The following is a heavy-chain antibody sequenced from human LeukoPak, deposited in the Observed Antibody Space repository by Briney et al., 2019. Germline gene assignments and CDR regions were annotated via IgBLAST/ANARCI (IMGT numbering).Heavy chain of an antibody. J-gene: IGHJ6*03. CDR3: ARGAARYYGSGSFKYYYYMDV. CDR2: ISYDGSNK. CDR1: GFTFSSYS. V-gene: IGHV3-30*03. Sequence: GGSLRLSCAASGFTFSSYSMNWVRQAPGKGLEWVAVISYDGSNKYYADSVKGRFTISRDNSKNTLYLQMNSLRAEDTAVYYCARGAARYYGSGSFKYYYYMDVWGKGTTVTVSS. D-gene: IGHD3-10*01.